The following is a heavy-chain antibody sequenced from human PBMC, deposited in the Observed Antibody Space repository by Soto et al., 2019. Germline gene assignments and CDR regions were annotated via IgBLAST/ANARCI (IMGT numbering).Heavy chain of an antibody. CDR3: ARDHQLLLWFGELSPQVDV. Sequence: SVKVSCKASGGTFSSYTISWVRQAPGQGLEWMGRIIPILGIANYAQKFQGRVTMTTDTSTSTAYMELRSLSSDDTAVYYCARDHQLLLWFGELSPQVDVWGQGTTVTVSS. J-gene: IGHJ6*02. CDR2: IIPILGIA. CDR1: GGTFSSYT. V-gene: IGHV1-69*04. D-gene: IGHD3-10*01.